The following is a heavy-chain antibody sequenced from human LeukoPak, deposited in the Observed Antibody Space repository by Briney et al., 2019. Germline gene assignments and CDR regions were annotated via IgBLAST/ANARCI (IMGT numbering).Heavy chain of an antibody. J-gene: IGHJ6*02. CDR3: ARDSPLQYPFDYYSGMDV. CDR1: GGTFSSYA. Sequence: SVKVSCKASGGTFSSYAISWVRQAPGQGLEWMGGIIPIFGTANYAQKFQGRVTITADESTSTAYMELSSLRSEDTAVYYCARDSPLQYPFDYYSGMDVWGQGTTVTVSS. D-gene: IGHD4-11*01. V-gene: IGHV1-69*13. CDR2: IIPIFGTA.